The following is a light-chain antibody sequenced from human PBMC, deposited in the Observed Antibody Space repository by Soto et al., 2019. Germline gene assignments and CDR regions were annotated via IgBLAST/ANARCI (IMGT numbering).Light chain of an antibody. CDR1: SSNIGSNT. V-gene: IGLV1-44*01. J-gene: IGLJ3*02. CDR3: TAWDDSLNGWV. CDR2: NNE. Sequence: QSVLTQAPSASGTPGQRVTISCSGSSSNIGSNTVSWYQQVPGTAPKLLIYNNEQRPSGVPDRFSGSKSGTSASLAIGGLQSEDEADYYCTAWDDSLNGWVFGGGTKLTVL.